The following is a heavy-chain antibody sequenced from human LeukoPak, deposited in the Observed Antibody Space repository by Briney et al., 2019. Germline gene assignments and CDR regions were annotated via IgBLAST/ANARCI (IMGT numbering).Heavy chain of an antibody. CDR3: ARARYYYGSGTPVGMDV. D-gene: IGHD3-10*01. CDR2: IYYSGST. V-gene: IGHV4-59*01. CDR1: GGSISSYY. J-gene: IGHJ6*02. Sequence: SETLSLTCTVSGGSISSYYWSWIRQPPGKGLEWIGYIYYSGSTNYNPSLMSRVTISVDTSKNQFSLKLSSVTAADTAVYYCARARYYYGSGTPVGMDVWGQGTTVTVSS.